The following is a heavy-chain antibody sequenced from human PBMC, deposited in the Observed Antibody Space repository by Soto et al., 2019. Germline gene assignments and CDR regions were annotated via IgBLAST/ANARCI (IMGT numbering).Heavy chain of an antibody. V-gene: IGHV5-51*01. J-gene: IGHJ6*02. Sequence: GESLKISCKGSGYSFTSYWIGWVRQMPGKGLEWMGIIYPGDSDTRYSPSFQGQVTISADKSTSTAYLQWSSLKASDTAMYYCARNLRIFGVAYGEPYYYGMDVWGQGTTVTVSS. CDR1: GYSFTSYW. D-gene: IGHD3-3*01. CDR3: ARNLRIFGVAYGEPYYYGMDV. CDR2: IYPGDSDT.